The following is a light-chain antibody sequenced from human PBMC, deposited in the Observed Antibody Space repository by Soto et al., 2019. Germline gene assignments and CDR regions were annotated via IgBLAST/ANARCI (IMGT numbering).Light chain of an antibody. CDR3: QQYKNWPPLT. Sequence: EIVMTQSPATLSVSPGETVTLSCRASQSVSYNLAGYQQKPGQGPRLLIYGAFTRATGIPARFSGSGAGTEFTHTISSLQSEDFALYYCQQYKNWPPLTFGGGTKVEIK. J-gene: IGKJ4*01. V-gene: IGKV3-15*01. CDR1: QSVSYN. CDR2: GAF.